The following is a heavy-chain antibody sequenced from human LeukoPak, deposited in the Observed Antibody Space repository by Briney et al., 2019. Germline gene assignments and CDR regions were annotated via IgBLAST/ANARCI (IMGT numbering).Heavy chain of an antibody. J-gene: IGHJ4*02. CDR1: GFTFSSYA. D-gene: IGHD6-19*01. CDR2: ISYDGSNK. V-gene: IGHV3-30*04. CDR3: ARLAIAVAGSLFDY. Sequence: TGRSLRLSCAASGFTFSSYAMHWVRQAPGKGLEWVAVISYDGSNKYYADSVKGRFTISRDNSKNTLYLQMNSLRAEDTAVYYCARLAIAVAGSLFDYWGQGTLVTVSS.